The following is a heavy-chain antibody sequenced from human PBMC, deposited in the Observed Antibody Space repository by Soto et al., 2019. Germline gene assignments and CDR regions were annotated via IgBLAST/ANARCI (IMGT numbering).Heavy chain of an antibody. Sequence: EVQLVESGGGLVQPGGSLRLSCAASGFTFSGYWMSWVRQAPGKGLEWVANIKQDGSEQFYVDSVKGRFTISRDNAKNSLYLQMNSLRAEDTAVYYCAREAVWGQGTTVTISS. CDR2: IKQDGSEQ. CDR3: AREAV. CDR1: GFTFSGYW. J-gene: IGHJ6*02. V-gene: IGHV3-7*05.